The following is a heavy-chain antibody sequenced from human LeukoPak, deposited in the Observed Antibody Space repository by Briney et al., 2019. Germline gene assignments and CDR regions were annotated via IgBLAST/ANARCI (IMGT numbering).Heavy chain of an antibody. CDR3: AKDQSGNVPGY. D-gene: IGHD3-10*02. V-gene: IGHV3-30*18. Sequence: GRSLRLSCADSGFTFSKHGMHWVRQAPGKGLEWVAVISNDGRNEYYADSVKGRFTISRDNPKKTLYLQMNSLRAEDTALYYCAKDQSGNVPGYWGQGTLVTVSS. CDR1: GFTFSKHG. CDR2: ISNDGRNE. J-gene: IGHJ4*02.